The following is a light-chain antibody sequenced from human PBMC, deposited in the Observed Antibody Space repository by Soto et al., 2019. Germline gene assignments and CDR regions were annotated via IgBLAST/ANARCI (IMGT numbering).Light chain of an antibody. Sequence: QSAVTQPASVSGSPGRSITISCTGTSSDVGGYNYVSWYQQHPGKAPKLMIYDVSNRPSGVSNRFSGSKSGNTASLTISGLQAEDEADYYCSSYTSSSAPYVFGTGTKLTVL. CDR3: SSYTSSSAPYV. CDR1: SSDVGGYNY. V-gene: IGLV2-14*01. J-gene: IGLJ1*01. CDR2: DVS.